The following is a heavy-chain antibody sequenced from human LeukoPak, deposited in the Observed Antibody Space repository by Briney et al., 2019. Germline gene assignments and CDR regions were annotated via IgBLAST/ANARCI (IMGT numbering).Heavy chain of an antibody. V-gene: IGHV1-8*03. J-gene: IGHJ6*03. CDR1: GYTFTSYD. D-gene: IGHD3-16*01. CDR2: MNPNSGNT. Sequence: GASVKVSCKASGYTFTSYDINWVRQATAQGLEWMGWMNPNSGNTGYAQKFQGRVTITRNTSISTAYMELSSLRSEDTAVYYCARVPRGMWAYYYYYYMDVWGKGTTVTVSS. CDR3: ARVPRGMWAYYYYYYMDV.